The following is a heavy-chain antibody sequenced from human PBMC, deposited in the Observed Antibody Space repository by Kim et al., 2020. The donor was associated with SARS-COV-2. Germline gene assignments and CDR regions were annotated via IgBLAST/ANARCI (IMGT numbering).Heavy chain of an antibody. CDR3: ARPGGGSGSYLAHYYGMDV. V-gene: IGHV1-69*13. CDR1: GGTFSSYA. J-gene: IGHJ6*02. CDR2: IIPIFGTA. D-gene: IGHD3-10*01. Sequence: SVKVSCKASGGTFSSYAISWVRQAPGQGLEWMGGIIPIFGTANYAQKFQGRVTITADESTSTAYMELSSLRSEDTAVYYCARPGGGSGSYLAHYYGMDVWGQGTTVTVSS.